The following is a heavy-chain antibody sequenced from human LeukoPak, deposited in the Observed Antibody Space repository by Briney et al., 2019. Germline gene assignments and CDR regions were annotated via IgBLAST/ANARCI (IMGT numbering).Heavy chain of an antibody. J-gene: IGHJ4*02. CDR1: GSTFSDYS. Sequence: PGGSLRLSCGASGSTFSDYSINWVRQAPGKGLEWVASSPSSTHTYYADSVRGRFTISRDNANKLLFLQMNSLRAEDPAVYYCARENPTYYYDSSGYYYFDSWGRGTLVTVSS. CDR2: SPSSTHT. D-gene: IGHD3-22*01. CDR3: ARENPTYYYDSSGYYYFDS. V-gene: IGHV3-69-1*01.